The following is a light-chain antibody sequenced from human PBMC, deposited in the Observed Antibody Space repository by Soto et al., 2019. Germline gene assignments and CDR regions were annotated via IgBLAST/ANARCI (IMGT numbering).Light chain of an antibody. CDR2: AAS. V-gene: IGKV1-9*01. Sequence: IPLTQSPSSLSASVGDRVTITCRASQGISSYLAWYQQKPGKAPKLLIYAASTLQSGVPSRFIGSGSGTDFTRTISSLQPADFATYYCHQLNSYPFTFGQGTRLEIK. J-gene: IGKJ5*01. CDR3: HQLNSYPFT. CDR1: QGISSY.